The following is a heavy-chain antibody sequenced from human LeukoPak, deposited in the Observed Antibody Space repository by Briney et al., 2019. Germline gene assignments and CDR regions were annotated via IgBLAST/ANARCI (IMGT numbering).Heavy chain of an antibody. CDR2: INPNSGGT. J-gene: IGHJ4*02. V-gene: IGHV1-2*06. Sequence: GASVKVSCKASGYTFTGYYMHWVRQAPGPGLEWMGRINPNSGGTNYAQKFQGRVTMTRDTSISTAYMELSRLRSDDTAVYYCARAAVELLWFGETLGYWGQGTLVTVSS. D-gene: IGHD3-10*01. CDR3: ARAAVELLWFGETLGY. CDR1: GYTFTGYY.